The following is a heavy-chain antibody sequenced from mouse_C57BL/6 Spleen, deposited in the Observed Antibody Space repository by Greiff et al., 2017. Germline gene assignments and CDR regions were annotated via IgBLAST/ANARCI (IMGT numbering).Heavy chain of an antibody. D-gene: IGHD2-2*01. J-gene: IGHJ4*01. Sequence: VQLQQSGAELARPGASVKMSCKASGYTFTSYTMHWVKQRPGPGLEWIGYINPSSGYTKYNQKFKDKATLTADKSSSTAYMQLSSLTSEDSAVYYCAGYYGYDGYAMDYWGQGTSVTVSS. V-gene: IGHV1-4*01. CDR1: GYTFTSYT. CDR2: INPSSGYT. CDR3: AGYYGYDGYAMDY.